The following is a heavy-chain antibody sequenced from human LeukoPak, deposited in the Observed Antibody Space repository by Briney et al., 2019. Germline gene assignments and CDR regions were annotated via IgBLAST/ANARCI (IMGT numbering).Heavy chain of an antibody. CDR3: ARLNSPGWFDP. CDR2: IYFRGST. V-gene: IGHV4-39*01. Sequence: PSETLSLTCTVSGGSISSSTSYWGWIRQPPGKGLEWIGNIYFRGSTYCNPSLKSRVTISVDTSKNQFSLKLSSVTAADTALYYCARLNSPGWFDPWGQGTLVTVSS. CDR1: GGSISSSTSY. D-gene: IGHD4-23*01. J-gene: IGHJ5*02.